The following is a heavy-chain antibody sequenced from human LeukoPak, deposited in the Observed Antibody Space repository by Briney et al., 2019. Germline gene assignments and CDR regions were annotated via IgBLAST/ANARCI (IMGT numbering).Heavy chain of an antibody. CDR1: GFTFSSYA. J-gene: IGHJ4*02. CDR3: AALNGIVGAEYYFDY. V-gene: IGHV3-23*01. D-gene: IGHD1-26*01. Sequence: PGGSLRLSCAASGFTFSSYAMSWVRQAPGKGLEWASAISGSGGSTYYADSVKGRFTISRDNSKNTLYLQMNSLRAEDTAVYYCAALNGIVGAEYYFDYWGRGTLVTVSS. CDR2: ISGSGGST.